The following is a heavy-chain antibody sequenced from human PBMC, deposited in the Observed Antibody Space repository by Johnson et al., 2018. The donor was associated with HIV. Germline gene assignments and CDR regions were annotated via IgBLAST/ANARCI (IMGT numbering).Heavy chain of an antibody. V-gene: IGHV3-30*04. CDR2: ISYDGSNK. D-gene: IGHD6-6*01. Sequence: QVLLVESGGGVVQPGRSLRLSCAASGFTFSSYAMHWVRQAPGKGLEWVAVISYDGSNKYYADSVKGRFTIPRDNSKNTLYLQMNSLRAEDTAVYYCAKDLDSSSWGAFDIWGQGTMVTVSS. CDR1: GFTFSSYA. J-gene: IGHJ3*02. CDR3: AKDLDSSSWGAFDI.